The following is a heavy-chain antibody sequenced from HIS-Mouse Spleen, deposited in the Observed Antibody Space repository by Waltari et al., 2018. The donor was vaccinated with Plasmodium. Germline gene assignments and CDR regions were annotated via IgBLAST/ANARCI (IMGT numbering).Heavy chain of an antibody. Sequence: QVQLQQWGAGLFKPSETLSLTCAVYGWSFSGYYRSWIRQPPGKGLEWIGEINHSGSTNYNPSLKSRVTISVDTSKNQFSLKLSSVTAADTAVYYCASSGSGSYYYWGQGTLVTVSS. CDR3: ASSGSGSYYY. V-gene: IGHV4-34*01. J-gene: IGHJ4*02. CDR2: INHSGST. D-gene: IGHD3-10*01. CDR1: GWSFSGYY.